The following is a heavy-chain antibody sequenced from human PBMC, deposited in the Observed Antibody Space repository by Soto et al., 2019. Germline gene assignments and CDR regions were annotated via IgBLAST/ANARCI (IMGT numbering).Heavy chain of an antibody. CDR1: GFTFSSYN. CDR3: VRSTRIPPWLPDY. J-gene: IGHJ4*02. V-gene: IGHV3-21*01. D-gene: IGHD5-18*01. CDR2: ISSSNSYI. Sequence: GGSLRLSCAASGFTFSSYNMNWVRQAPGKGLEWVSSISSSNSYIYYADSVKGRFTFSRDNPKNSLYLQMNDLRAEDTAVYYGVRSTRIPPWLPDYRGTAPLLTLSS.